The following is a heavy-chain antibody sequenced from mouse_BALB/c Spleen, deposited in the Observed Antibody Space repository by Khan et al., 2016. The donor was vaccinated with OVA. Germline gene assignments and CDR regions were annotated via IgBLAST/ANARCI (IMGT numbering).Heavy chain of an antibody. CDR1: EFSLANYG. Sequence: ESEPSLVAPSQSLSNTCTISEFSLANYGVPLVRYPPSKVLESLVVVWRDGSTTYNSSVKSILTIGKYNSESLVILKIDCLQTVDIAMYFCARQPYYHYNIMDYWGQGTSVTVSS. V-gene: IGHV2-6-1*01. J-gene: IGHJ4*01. D-gene: IGHD2-10*01. CDR3: ARQPYYHYNIMDY. CDR2: VWRDGST.